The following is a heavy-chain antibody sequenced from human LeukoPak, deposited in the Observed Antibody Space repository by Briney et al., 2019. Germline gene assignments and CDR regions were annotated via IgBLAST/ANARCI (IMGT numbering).Heavy chain of an antibody. CDR2: ITPIFGTA. Sequence: ASVKVSCKASGGTFSCYAISWVRQAPGQGLEWMGGITPIFGTANYAQKFQGRVTITTDESTSTAYMELSSLRSEDTAVYYCARGFWSGTNGFDYWGQGTLVTVSS. CDR1: GGTFSCYA. CDR3: ARGFWSGTNGFDY. J-gene: IGHJ4*02. D-gene: IGHD3-3*01. V-gene: IGHV1-69*05.